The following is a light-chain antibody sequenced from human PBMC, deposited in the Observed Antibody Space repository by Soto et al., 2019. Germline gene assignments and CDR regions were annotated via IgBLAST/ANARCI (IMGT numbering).Light chain of an antibody. Sequence: QSVLAQPPSVSGAPGQKVTISCTGSSSNIGAGYDLHWYQQLPGTAPKLLLYGNINRPSGVPDRFSGSKSGTSASLAITGLQAEDEADYYCQSYDNSLSGYVFGTGTKVTVL. J-gene: IGLJ1*01. CDR2: GNI. CDR1: SSNIGAGYD. V-gene: IGLV1-40*01. CDR3: QSYDNSLSGYV.